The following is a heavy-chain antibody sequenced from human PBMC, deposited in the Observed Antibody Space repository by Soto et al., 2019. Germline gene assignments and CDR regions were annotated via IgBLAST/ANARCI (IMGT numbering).Heavy chain of an antibody. D-gene: IGHD3-22*01. CDR1: GLTFSSYA. CDR2: NSGSGGST. V-gene: IGHV3-23*01. CDR3: AKDPGTYDYESSGYVGVAE. Sequence: PGGSLRLSCSASGLTFSSYAMHWVRPAPGKGLKWVSSNSGSGGSTYYADSVKGRFTISRDNSKNTLYLQMNSLRAEDTDVYYCAKDPGTYDYESSGYVGVAEWGQRSLVTVSP. J-gene: IGHJ4*02.